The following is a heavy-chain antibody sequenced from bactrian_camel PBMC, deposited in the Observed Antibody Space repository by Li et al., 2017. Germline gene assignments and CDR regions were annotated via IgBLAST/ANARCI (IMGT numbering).Heavy chain of an antibody. V-gene: IGHV3S5*01. CDR1: GFTFSKNY. Sequence: HVQLVESGGASVQAGGSLRLSCVASGFTFSKNYMSRVRQAPGKGLEWVSGIHTDGRLSWYPDSVKGRFTISRDNAKNTAYLQMTSLKSEDTALYYCAAEGWVARLPYNYWGQGTQVTVS. CDR2: IHTDGRLS. J-gene: IGHJ4*01. D-gene: IGHD4*01. CDR3: AAEGWVARLPYNY.